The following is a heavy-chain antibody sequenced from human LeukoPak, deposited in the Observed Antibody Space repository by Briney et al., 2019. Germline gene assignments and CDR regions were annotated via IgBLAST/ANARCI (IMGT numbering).Heavy chain of an antibody. CDR2: VSDSGGST. Sequence: GGSLILSCAASGFSFSSYAMSWVRQAPGKGLEWVSEVSDSGGSTYSAGSVKGRFTISRDNSKNTLYLQMNSLRAEDTAVYYCAKDLMHYDSSGYADHWGQGILVTVSS. J-gene: IGHJ5*02. CDR3: AKDLMHYDSSGYADH. CDR1: GFSFSSYA. V-gene: IGHV3-23*01. D-gene: IGHD3-22*01.